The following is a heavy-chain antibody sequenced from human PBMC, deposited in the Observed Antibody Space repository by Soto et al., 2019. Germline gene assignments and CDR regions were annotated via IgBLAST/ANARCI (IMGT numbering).Heavy chain of an antibody. CDR1: GGTFSSFG. D-gene: IGHD5-12*01. Sequence: ASVKVSCKASGGTFSSFGISWVRQAPGQGLAWMGGIIPVFGRPNYAQRFRGRLTITADESTNTGYMELIDLRSEDTAVYYCAREGSGYNFWGQGTQVTAPQ. V-gene: IGHV1-69*13. J-gene: IGHJ1*01. CDR3: AREGSGYNF. CDR2: IIPVFGRP.